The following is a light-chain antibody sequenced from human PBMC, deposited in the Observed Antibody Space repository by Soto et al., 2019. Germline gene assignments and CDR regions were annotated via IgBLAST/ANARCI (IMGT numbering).Light chain of an antibody. CDR3: ASWDDSLNGPV. V-gene: IGLV1-44*01. CDR1: SSNVGGNP. Sequence: QSVVTQPPSASGTPGQRVTISCSGSSSNVGGNPVNWYQHVPTTAPKILIYPNTQRPSGVPDRFSGSKSGTSASLAISGLQSEDEADYYCASWDDSLNGPVFGTGTKVTVL. CDR2: PNT. J-gene: IGLJ1*01.